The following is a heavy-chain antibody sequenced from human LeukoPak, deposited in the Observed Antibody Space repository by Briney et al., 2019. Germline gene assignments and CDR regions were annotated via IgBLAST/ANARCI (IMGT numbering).Heavy chain of an antibody. J-gene: IGHJ5*02. CDR1: GGSISGYY. V-gene: IGHV4-4*07. CDR2: IYTSGST. CDR3: ARDRTASFDP. Sequence: SENLSLTCTVSGGSISGYYWSWIRQPAGKGLEWIGRIYTSGSTNYNPSLTSRVTMSVDTSKNQFSLKLSSVTAADTAVYYCARDRTASFDPWGQGTLVTVPS.